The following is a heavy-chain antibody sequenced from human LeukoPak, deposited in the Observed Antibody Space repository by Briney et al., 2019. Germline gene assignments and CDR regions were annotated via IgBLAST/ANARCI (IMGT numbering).Heavy chain of an antibody. CDR1: GGSISSYY. J-gene: IGHJ4*02. Sequence: SETLSLTCTVSGGSISSYYWSWIRQPPGKGLQWIGYIYTSGSTNYNPSLKSRVTISVDTSKNQFSLKLSSVTAVDTAVYYCARHGGSSWSFDYWGQGTLVTVSS. D-gene: IGHD6-13*01. CDR3: ARHGGSSWSFDY. V-gene: IGHV4-4*09. CDR2: IYTSGST.